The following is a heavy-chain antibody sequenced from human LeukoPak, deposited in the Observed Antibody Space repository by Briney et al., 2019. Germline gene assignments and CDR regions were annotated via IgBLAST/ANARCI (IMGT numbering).Heavy chain of an antibody. CDR2: INHSGST. Sequence: SETLSLTCAVYGGSFSGYYWSWIRQPPGKGLEWIGEINHSGSTNYNPSLKSRVTISVDTSKNQFSLRLSSVTAADTAVYYCARRAIFGVAAFDYWGQRTLVTVSS. V-gene: IGHV4-34*01. J-gene: IGHJ4*02. CDR1: GGSFSGYY. D-gene: IGHD3-3*01. CDR3: ARRAIFGVAAFDY.